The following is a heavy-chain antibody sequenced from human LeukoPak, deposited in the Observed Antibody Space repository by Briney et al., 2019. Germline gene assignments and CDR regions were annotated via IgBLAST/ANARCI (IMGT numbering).Heavy chain of an antibody. V-gene: IGHV3-30*02. J-gene: IGHJ4*02. CDR2: IRYDGSNK. D-gene: IGHD3-22*01. CDR3: AKNVGSGFYFYFDY. Sequence: QSGGSLRLSCAASGFTFSSYSMNWVRQAPGKGLEWVAFIRYDGSNKYYADSVKGRFTISRDNSKNTLYLQMNSLRAEDTALYYCAKNVGSGFYFYFDYWGQGTLVTVSS. CDR1: GFTFSSYS.